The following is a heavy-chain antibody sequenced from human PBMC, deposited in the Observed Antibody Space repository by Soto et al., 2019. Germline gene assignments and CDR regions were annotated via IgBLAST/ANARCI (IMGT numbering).Heavy chain of an antibody. V-gene: IGHV3-11*01. CDR1: GFTLSDYY. D-gene: IGHD6-19*01. CDR3: ARRGSSGWYESYFDY. CDR2: ISSSGSSI. J-gene: IGHJ4*02. Sequence: PGGSLRLSCAASGFTLSDYYMSWFRQAPGKGLECISYISSSGSSIYYAGSVKGRFTISRDNAKNSLFLQMNSLTVEDTAVYYCARRGSSGWYESYFDYWGQGMPVTVSS.